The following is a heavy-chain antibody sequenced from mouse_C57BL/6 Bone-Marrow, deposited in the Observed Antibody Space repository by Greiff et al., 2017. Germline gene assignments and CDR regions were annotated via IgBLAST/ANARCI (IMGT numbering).Heavy chain of an antibody. CDR2: ISSGGSYT. V-gene: IGHV5-6*01. CDR3: ASPSPYYYSAWFAY. Sequence: EVKLMESGGDLAKPGGSLKLSCAASGFTFSSYGMSWVRQTPDKRLEWVATISSGGSYTYYPDSVKGRFTISRDNAKNTLYLQMSSQKSEDTAMYYCASPSPYYYSAWFAYWGQGTLVTVSA. D-gene: IGHD1-1*01. CDR1: GFTFSSYG. J-gene: IGHJ3*01.